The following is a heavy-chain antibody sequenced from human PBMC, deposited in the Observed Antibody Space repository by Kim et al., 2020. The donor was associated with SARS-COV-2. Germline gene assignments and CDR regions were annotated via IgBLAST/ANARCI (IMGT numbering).Heavy chain of an antibody. V-gene: IGHV1-18*01. CDR1: GYTFTSYG. CDR2: NSAYNGNT. CDR3: ARGDSGSYLGNAFDI. Sequence: ASVKVSCKASGYTFTSYGISWVRQAPGQGLEWMGWNSAYNGNTNYAQKLQGRVTMTTDTSTSTAYMELRSLRSDDTAVYYCARGDSGSYLGNAFDIWGQGTMVTVSS. D-gene: IGHD1-26*01. J-gene: IGHJ3*02.